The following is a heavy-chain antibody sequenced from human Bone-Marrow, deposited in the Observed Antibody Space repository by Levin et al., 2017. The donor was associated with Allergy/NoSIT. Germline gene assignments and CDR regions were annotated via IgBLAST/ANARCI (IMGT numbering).Heavy chain of an antibody. CDR2: IKGDGSTT. Sequence: GGSLRLSCKASGFIFSNSWMHWVRQAPGKGLVWVSHIKGDGSTTTYADSVKGRFTISRDNAKNTLCLQMSSLKSEDTAMYYCARSDWLDPWGQGILVSVSS. V-gene: IGHV3-74*01. J-gene: IGHJ5*02. CDR1: GFIFSNSW. CDR3: ARSDWLDP.